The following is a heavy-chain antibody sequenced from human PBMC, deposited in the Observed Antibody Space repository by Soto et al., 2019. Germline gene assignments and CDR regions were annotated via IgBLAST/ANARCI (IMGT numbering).Heavy chain of an antibody. V-gene: IGHV4-34*01. CDR1: GGSFSGYY. CDR2: INHSGST. Sequence: QVQLQQWGAGLLKPSETLSLTCAVYGGSFSGYYWSWIRQPPGKGLEWIGEINHSGSTNYNPSIKSRVTISVDTSKNQFSLKLSSVTAADTDVYYCARQGAQEDYNYGMDVWGQGTTVTVSS. J-gene: IGHJ6*02. CDR3: ARQGAQEDYNYGMDV.